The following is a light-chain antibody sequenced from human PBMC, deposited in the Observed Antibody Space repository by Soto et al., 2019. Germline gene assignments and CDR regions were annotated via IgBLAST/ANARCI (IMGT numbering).Light chain of an antibody. V-gene: IGLV2-8*01. J-gene: IGLJ2*01. Sequence: QSALTQPPSASGSPGQSVTISCTGTSSDVGGYNFVSWFQQNPGKAPKLIIYEVNKRPSGVPDRFSGSKSGNTASLTVSGLQAEDEADYYCSSYAGSNNVVVFGGGTKLTVL. CDR2: EVN. CDR3: SSYAGSNNVVV. CDR1: SSDVGGYNF.